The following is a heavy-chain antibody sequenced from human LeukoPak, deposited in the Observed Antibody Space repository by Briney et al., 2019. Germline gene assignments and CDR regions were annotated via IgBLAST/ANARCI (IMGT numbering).Heavy chain of an antibody. D-gene: IGHD6-25*01. Sequence: GGSLRLSCAASGFTLSRKWMHWVRQAPGKGLVWVSRINSDGSSTTYADSVKGRFTVSRDNAKNTLYLQMNSLRAEDTAVYFCASEYRSDRYNRFDPWGQGTLVTVSS. CDR1: GFTLSRKW. CDR3: ASEYRSDRYNRFDP. V-gene: IGHV3-74*03. CDR2: INSDGSST. J-gene: IGHJ5*02.